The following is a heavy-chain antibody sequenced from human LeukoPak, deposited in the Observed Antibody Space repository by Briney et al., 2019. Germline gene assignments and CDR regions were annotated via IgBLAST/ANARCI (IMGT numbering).Heavy chain of an antibody. D-gene: IGHD6-19*01. CDR1: GFSVSAIY. V-gene: IGHV3-11*04. CDR3: ARGHSGWYFADLWFDY. CDR2: ISSSSSTI. J-gene: IGHJ4*02. Sequence: PGGSLRLSCTVSGFSVSAIYLSWVRQVPGKGLEWVSYISSSSSTIYYADSVKGRFTISRDNAKNSLYLQMNSLRAEDTAVYYCARGHSGWYFADLWFDYWGQGTLVTVSS.